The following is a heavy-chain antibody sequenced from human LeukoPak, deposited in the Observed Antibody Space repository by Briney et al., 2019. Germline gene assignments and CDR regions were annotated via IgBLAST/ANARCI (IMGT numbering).Heavy chain of an antibody. CDR3: ARDVQWTYYYDSSGRDDAFDI. V-gene: IGHV1-18*01. Sequence: ASVKVSCKASGYTFTSYGISWVRQAPGQGLEWMGWISAYNGNTNYAQKLQGRVTMTTDTFTGTAYTELRSLRSDDTAVYYCARDVQWTYYYDSSGRDDAFDIWGQGTMVTVSS. J-gene: IGHJ3*02. CDR2: ISAYNGNT. D-gene: IGHD3-22*01. CDR1: GYTFTSYG.